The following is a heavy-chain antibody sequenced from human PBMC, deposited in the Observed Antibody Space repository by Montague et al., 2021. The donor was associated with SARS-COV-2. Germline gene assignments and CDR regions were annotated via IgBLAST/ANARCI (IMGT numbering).Heavy chain of an antibody. CDR3: ARVGRQQLGRLSGMDV. CDR2: IYHSGST. D-gene: IGHD6-13*01. V-gene: IGHV4-39*07. Sequence: SETLSLTCTVSGGSISSCSCNWGWIRQPPGKGLEWIGSIYHSGSTYYXLSLKSRVTISVDTSKNQFSLKLSSVTAADTAVYYCARVGRQQLGRLSGMDVWGQGTTVTVFS. J-gene: IGHJ6*02. CDR1: GGSISSCSCN.